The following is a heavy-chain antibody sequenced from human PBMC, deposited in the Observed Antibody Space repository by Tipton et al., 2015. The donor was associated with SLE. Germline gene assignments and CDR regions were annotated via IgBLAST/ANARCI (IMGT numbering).Heavy chain of an antibody. V-gene: IGHV4-61*09. Sequence: LRLSCTVSGGSISSGSYYWSWIRQPAGKGLEWIGHIYTSGSTRYNPSLQSRVTISVDTSKNQFSLKLSSVTAADTAVYFCARLKPMVTTTYYFDYWGQGTLVTVSS. CDR3: ARLKPMVTTTYYFDY. CDR2: IYTSGST. J-gene: IGHJ4*02. CDR1: GGSISSGSYY. D-gene: IGHD4-17*01.